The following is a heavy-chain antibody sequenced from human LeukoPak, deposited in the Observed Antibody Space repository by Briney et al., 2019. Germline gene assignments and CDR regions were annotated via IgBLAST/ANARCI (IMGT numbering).Heavy chain of an antibody. D-gene: IGHD2-15*01. J-gene: IGHJ6*02. CDR2: IYYSGST. CDR1: GGSISSYY. V-gene: IGHV4-59*08. CDR3: ARTLYCSGGSCYPHGMDV. Sequence: SETLSLTCTVSGGSISSYYWSWIRQPPGKGLEWIGYIYYSGSTNYNPSLKSRVTISVDTSKNQFSLKLSSVTAADTAVYYCARTLYCSGGSCYPHGMDVWGQGTTVTVSS.